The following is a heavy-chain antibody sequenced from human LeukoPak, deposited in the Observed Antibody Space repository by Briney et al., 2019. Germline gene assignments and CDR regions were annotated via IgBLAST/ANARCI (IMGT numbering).Heavy chain of an antibody. CDR3: TTAATGMRSYYFDY. Sequence: GGSLRLSCAASGFTFSNAWMSWVRQAPGKGLGWVGRIKSKTDGGTTDYAAPVKGRFTISRDDSKNTLYLQMNSLKTEDTAVYYCTTAATGMRSYYFDYWGQGTLVTVSS. J-gene: IGHJ4*02. D-gene: IGHD1-1*01. CDR2: IKSKTDGGTT. V-gene: IGHV3-15*01. CDR1: GFTFSNAW.